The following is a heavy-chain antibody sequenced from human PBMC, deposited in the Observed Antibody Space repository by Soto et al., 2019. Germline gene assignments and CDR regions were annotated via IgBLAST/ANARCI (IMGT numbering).Heavy chain of an antibody. Sequence: GESLKISCVASGFTFNSHTMNWVRQAPGKGLEWLSYISDSSSTIYYADSVKGRFTISRDNAKNSLYLQMNSLRADDTAVYYCAREVGATGYWGQGTLVTVSS. CDR1: GFTFNSHT. CDR2: ISDSSSTI. CDR3: AREVGATGY. D-gene: IGHD1-26*01. V-gene: IGHV3-48*04. J-gene: IGHJ4*02.